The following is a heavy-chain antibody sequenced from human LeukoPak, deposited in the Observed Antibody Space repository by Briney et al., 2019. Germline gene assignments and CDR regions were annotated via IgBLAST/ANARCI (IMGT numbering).Heavy chain of an antibody. CDR1: GFTFSSYS. J-gene: IGHJ5*02. CDR2: ISSSSSYI. CDR3: ARGAVVVPAAMSQDGWFAP. D-gene: IGHD2-2*01. Sequence: GGSLRLSCAASGFTFSSYSMNWVRQAPGKGLEWVSSISSSSSYIYYADSVKGRFTISRDNAKNSLYLQMNSLRAEDTAVYYCARGAVVVPAAMSQDGWFAPWGQGTLVTVSS. V-gene: IGHV3-21*01.